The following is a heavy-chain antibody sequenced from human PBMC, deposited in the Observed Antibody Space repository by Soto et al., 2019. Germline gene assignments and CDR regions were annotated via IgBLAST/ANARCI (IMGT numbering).Heavy chain of an antibody. J-gene: IGHJ5*02. D-gene: IGHD3-16*01. CDR2: INPNSGAT. CDR1: GYRFTGYY. Sequence: QAQLVQSGAEVKKPGASVKVSCRASGYRFTGYYTHWVRQAPGQGLEWMGWINPNSGATDYAHKFKGRVTMTRDTSISTAYMELSNLTSDDTAVYYCARVGAGDGGWFDPWGQGTLVTVSS. V-gene: IGHV1-2*02. CDR3: ARVGAGDGGWFDP.